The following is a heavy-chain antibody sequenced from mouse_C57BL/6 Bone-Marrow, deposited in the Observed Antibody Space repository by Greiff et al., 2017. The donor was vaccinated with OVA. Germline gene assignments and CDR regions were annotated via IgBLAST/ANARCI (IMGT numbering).Heavy chain of an antibody. CDR3: AREPPGRTYWYFDV. V-gene: IGHV5-16*01. CDR2: INYDGSST. CDR1: GFTFSDYY. J-gene: IGHJ1*03. D-gene: IGHD4-1*01. Sequence: DVMLVESGGGLVQPGRSMKLSCTASGFTFSDYYMAWVRQVPEKGLEWVANINYDGSSTSYLDSLKSRFIISRDDAKNILYLQMSSLKSEDTATYYCAREPPGRTYWYFDVWGTGTTLTVSS.